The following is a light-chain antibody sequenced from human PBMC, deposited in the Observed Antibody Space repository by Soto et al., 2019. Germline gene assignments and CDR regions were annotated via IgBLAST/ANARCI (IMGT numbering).Light chain of an antibody. CDR2: AAS. Sequence: DIQMTQSPSSLSASVGDRVTITCRASQSISNFLNWYQQKPGKAPKFLIYAASSLQSGVPARFSGSGSGTDFTLTISSLQPEDFATYYCQQSYSTPLTFDGGTKVEIK. V-gene: IGKV1-39*01. CDR3: QQSYSTPLT. J-gene: IGKJ4*01. CDR1: QSISNF.